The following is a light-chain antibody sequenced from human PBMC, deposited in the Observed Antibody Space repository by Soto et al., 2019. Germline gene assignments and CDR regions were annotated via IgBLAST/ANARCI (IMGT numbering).Light chain of an antibody. CDR2: KAS. V-gene: IGKV1-5*03. CDR3: QHYDSYPYT. J-gene: IGKJ2*01. CDR1: QDVSQW. Sequence: DIHMTQSPSTLSASVGDTVTITCRASQDVSQWLAWYQERPGKHPKLLIYKASSLERGVPSRFRGRGSETEFTLTIRDLQPDDFATYYCQHYDSYPYTFGQGTRLEIK.